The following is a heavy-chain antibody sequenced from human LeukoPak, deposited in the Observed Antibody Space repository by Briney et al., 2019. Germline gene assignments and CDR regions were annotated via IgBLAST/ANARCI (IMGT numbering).Heavy chain of an antibody. CDR2: INQSVST. V-gene: IGHV4-34*01. D-gene: IGHD1-26*01. Sequence: SETLSLTCAGYGWSFSGYYWSWIRQPPAKGREWMGEINQSVSTNYNPPLNSRVTISVDTSKNQFYLKLSCVTAADTAVYSCARRGVGATGDFEYWGQGTLVTVSS. CDR1: GWSFSGYY. CDR3: ARRGVGATGDFEY. J-gene: IGHJ4*02.